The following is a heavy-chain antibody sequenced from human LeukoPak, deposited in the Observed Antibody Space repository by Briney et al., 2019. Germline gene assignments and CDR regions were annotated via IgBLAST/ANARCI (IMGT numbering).Heavy chain of an antibody. CDR3: ATDRGVAARIAFDY. CDR1: GYTLTELS. D-gene: IGHD6-13*01. J-gene: IGHJ4*02. Sequence: ASVXXSXXVSGYTLTELSMXXVRQAPGKGLXXMGGFDPEDGETIYAQKFQCRVTMTEDRSTDTAYMELSSLRSEDTAVYYCATDRGVAARIAFDYWGQGTLVTVSS. V-gene: IGHV1-24*01. CDR2: FDPEDGET.